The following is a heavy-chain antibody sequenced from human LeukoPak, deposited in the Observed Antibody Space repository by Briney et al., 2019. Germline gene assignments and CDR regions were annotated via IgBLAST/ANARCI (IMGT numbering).Heavy chain of an antibody. CDR2: IYYSGNT. J-gene: IGHJ3*02. V-gene: IGHV4-39*01. CDR1: SGSISGSINY. Sequence: PSETLSLVCGVSSGSISGSINYWGWIRQPPGKGLEWIGSIYYSGNTYYNPSLKSRVTISVDTSKNQFSLKLRSVTAADTAVYYCARLSPDWSAIWGQGTKVTVSS. CDR3: ARLSPDWSAI. D-gene: IGHD3-3*01.